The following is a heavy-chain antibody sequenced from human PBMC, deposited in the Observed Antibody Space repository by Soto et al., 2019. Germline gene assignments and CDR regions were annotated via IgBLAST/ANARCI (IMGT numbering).Heavy chain of an antibody. V-gene: IGHV4-59*08. D-gene: IGHD5-18*01. CDR2: IYYSGST. CDR1: GGSISSYY. Sequence: SETLSLTCTVSGGSISSYYWSWIRQPPGKGLEWIGYIYYSGSTNYNPSLKSRVTISVDTSKNQFSLKLSSVTVADTAVYYCAIRYGSCFDYWGQGTLVTVSS. J-gene: IGHJ4*02. CDR3: AIRYGSCFDY.